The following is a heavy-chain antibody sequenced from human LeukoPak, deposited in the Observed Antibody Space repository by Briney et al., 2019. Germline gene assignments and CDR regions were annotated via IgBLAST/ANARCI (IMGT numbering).Heavy chain of an antibody. D-gene: IGHD5-24*01. J-gene: IGHJ4*02. Sequence: ASVKVSCKASGGTFSSYAISWVRQAPGQGLEWMGWINPNSGGTNYAQKFQGRVTMTRDTSISTAYMELSRLRSDDTAVYYCARVRSAGKRWLQFWYFDYWGQGTLVTVSS. V-gene: IGHV1-2*02. CDR1: GGTFSSYA. CDR2: INPNSGGT. CDR3: ARVRSAGKRWLQFWYFDY.